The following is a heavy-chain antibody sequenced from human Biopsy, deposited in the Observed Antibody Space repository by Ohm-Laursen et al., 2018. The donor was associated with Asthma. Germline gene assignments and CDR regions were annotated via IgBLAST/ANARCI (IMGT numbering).Heavy chain of an antibody. V-gene: IGHV2-70*04. Sequence: TQTLTLTCSCSGFSVSTRGMSVSWIRQPPGKALEWLARIDWEDDTFYSTPLRTRLTISKDTSKNQVVLTMTNMDPVDAAIYFCGRHNDYWGQGILVTVSS. CDR3: GRHNDY. J-gene: IGHJ4*02. CDR1: GFSVSTRGMS. D-gene: IGHD1-1*01. CDR2: IDWEDDT.